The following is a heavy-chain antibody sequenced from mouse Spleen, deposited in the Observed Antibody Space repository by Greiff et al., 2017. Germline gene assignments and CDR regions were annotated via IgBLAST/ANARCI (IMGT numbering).Heavy chain of an antibody. J-gene: IGHJ2*01. Sequence: EVHLVESGAELVKPGASVKLSCTASGFNIKDYYMHWVKQRTEQGLEWIGRIDPEDGETEYAPKFQGKATITADTSSNTAYLQLSSLTSEDTAVYYCARGRLPYYFDYWGQGTTLTVSS. CDR1: GFNIKDYY. CDR3: ARGRLPYYFDY. CDR2: IDPEDGET. D-gene: IGHD2-2*01. V-gene: IGHV14-2*01.